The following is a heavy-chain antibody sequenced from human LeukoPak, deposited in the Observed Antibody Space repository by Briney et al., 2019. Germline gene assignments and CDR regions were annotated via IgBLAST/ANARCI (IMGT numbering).Heavy chain of an antibody. CDR2: ISGSGGTT. D-gene: IGHD3-9*01. CDR1: GLTFSSHA. J-gene: IGHJ4*02. V-gene: IGHV3-23*01. CDR3: ARDHYDILTGSYYDY. Sequence: PGGSLRLSCAVSGLTFSSHAMSWVRQAPGKGLEWVSAISGSGGTTYYADSVKGRFTISRDNSKNTVHLQMNSLRAEDTAVYYCARDHYDILTGSYYDYWGQGTLVTVSS.